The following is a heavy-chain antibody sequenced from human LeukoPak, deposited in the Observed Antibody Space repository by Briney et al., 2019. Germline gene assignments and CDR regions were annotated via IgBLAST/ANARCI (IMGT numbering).Heavy chain of an antibody. D-gene: IGHD2-2*01. Sequence: GSVKVSCKASGYTFTSYYMHWVRQAPGQGLEWMGIINPSGGSTSYAQKFQGRVTMTRDTSTSTVYMELSSLRSEDTAVYYCARDRSTSSRDGWFDPWGQGTLVTVSS. CDR2: INPSGGST. J-gene: IGHJ5*02. V-gene: IGHV1-46*01. CDR3: ARDRSTSSRDGWFDP. CDR1: GYTFTSYY.